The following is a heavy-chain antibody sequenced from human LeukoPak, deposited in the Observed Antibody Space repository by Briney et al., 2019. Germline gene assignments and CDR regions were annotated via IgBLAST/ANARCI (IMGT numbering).Heavy chain of an antibody. D-gene: IGHD3-3*01. Sequence: GSLRLSCAASGFTFSSYSMNWVRQPPGKGLEWIGSIYYSGSTYYNPSLKSRVTISVDTSKNQFSLKLSSVTAADTAVYYCARIITIFENWFDPWGQGTLVTVSS. CDR3: ARIITIFENWFDP. CDR2: IYYSGST. V-gene: IGHV4-39*07. CDR1: GFTFSSYS. J-gene: IGHJ5*02.